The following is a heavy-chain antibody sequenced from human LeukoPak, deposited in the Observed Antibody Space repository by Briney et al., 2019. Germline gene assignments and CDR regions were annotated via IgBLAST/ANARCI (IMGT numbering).Heavy chain of an antibody. CDR1: GYSFTSYW. CDR2: IYPGDSDS. D-gene: IGHD6-13*01. V-gene: IGHV5-51*01. Sequence: GESLKISCKGSGYSFTSYWIGWVRQMPGKGLEWMGIIYPGDSDSRYSPSFQSQVTISADKSISTAYLQWSSLKASDTAMYYCARGSAGTDYYYYYYMDVWGKGTTVTVSS. CDR3: ARGSAGTDYYYYYYMDV. J-gene: IGHJ6*03.